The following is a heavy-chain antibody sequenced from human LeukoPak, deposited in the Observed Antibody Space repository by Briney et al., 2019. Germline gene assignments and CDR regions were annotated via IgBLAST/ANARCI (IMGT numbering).Heavy chain of an antibody. V-gene: IGHV1-69*05. Sequence: SVKVSCKASGATFSSYAISWVRQAPGQGREWMGWIIPIFGTANYAQKFQGRVTITTDESTSTAYMELSSLRPEDTAVYYCARGVDVWGNYRKYYFDYWGQETLVTVSS. CDR3: ARGVDVWGNYRKYYFDY. J-gene: IGHJ4*02. CDR1: GATFSSYA. CDR2: IIPIFGTA. D-gene: IGHD3-16*02.